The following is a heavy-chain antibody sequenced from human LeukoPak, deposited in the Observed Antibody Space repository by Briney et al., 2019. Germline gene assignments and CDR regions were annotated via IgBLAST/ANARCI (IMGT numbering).Heavy chain of an antibody. V-gene: IGHV1-3*01. CDR3: ARDGSSWESDAFDI. J-gene: IGHJ4*02. CDR2: INAGNGNT. D-gene: IGHD6-13*01. CDR1: GYTFTSYA. Sequence: ASVKVSCKASGYTFTSYAMRWVRQAPGQRLEWMGWINAGNGNTKYSQKFQGRVTITRDTSASTAYMELSSLRSEDTAVYYCARDGSSWESDAFDIWGQGTLVTVSS.